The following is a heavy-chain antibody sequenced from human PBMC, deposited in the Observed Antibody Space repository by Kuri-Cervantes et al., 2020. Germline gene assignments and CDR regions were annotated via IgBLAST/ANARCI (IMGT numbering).Heavy chain of an antibody. V-gene: IGHV1-69*13. CDR3: ARGAVLDFWSGHYVNWFDP. CDR1: GGTFSSYA. J-gene: IGHJ5*02. Sequence: SVKVSCKASGGTFSSYAISWVRQAPGQGLEWMGGIIPIFGTANYAQKFQGRVTITADESTSTAYMELSSLTSEDTAVYFCARGAVLDFWSGHYVNWFDPWGQGTLVTVSS. D-gene: IGHD3-3*01. CDR2: IIPIFGTA.